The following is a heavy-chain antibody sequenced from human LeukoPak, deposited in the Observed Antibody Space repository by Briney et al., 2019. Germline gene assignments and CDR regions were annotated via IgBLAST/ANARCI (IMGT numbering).Heavy chain of an antibody. J-gene: IGHJ4*02. V-gene: IGHV3-30*03. Sequence: GGSLRLSCAASGFTFTNYATHWVRQAPGKGLEWVASISYDESEKFYADSMKGRFTISRDNSKSTLFLHMNSLSPDDTALYYCVRGGGGSSYSVGDYWGRGTLVTVSS. D-gene: IGHD2-15*01. CDR3: VRGGGGSSYSVGDY. CDR2: ISYDESEK. CDR1: GFTFTNYA.